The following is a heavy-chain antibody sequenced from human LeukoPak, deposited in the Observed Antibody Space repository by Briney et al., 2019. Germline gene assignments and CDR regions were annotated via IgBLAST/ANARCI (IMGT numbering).Heavy chain of an antibody. J-gene: IGHJ4*02. CDR3: ARGGAEESKLPAAAGTDDYFDY. Sequence: GESLKISCKGSGYSFTSYWIGWVRQMPGKGLEWMGIIYPGDSDTRYSPSFQGQVTISADKSISTAYLQWSSLKASDTAMYYCARGGAEESKLPAAAGTDDYFDYWGQGTLVTVSS. CDR2: IYPGDSDT. CDR1: GYSFTSYW. D-gene: IGHD6-13*01. V-gene: IGHV5-51*01.